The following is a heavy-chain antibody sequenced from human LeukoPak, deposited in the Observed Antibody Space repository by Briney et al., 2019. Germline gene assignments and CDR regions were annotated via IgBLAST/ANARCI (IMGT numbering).Heavy chain of an antibody. CDR3: ARDMTDWWFDP. D-gene: IGHD3-9*01. V-gene: IGHV4-31*03. CDR1: GGSISSGGYY. J-gene: IGHJ5*02. CDR2: IYYSGST. Sequence: PSETLSLACTVSGGSISSGGYYWSWIRQHPGKGLEWIGYIYYSGSTHYNPSLKSRVTISVDTSKNQFSLKLSSVTAADTAVYYCARDMTDWWFDPWGQGTLVTVSS.